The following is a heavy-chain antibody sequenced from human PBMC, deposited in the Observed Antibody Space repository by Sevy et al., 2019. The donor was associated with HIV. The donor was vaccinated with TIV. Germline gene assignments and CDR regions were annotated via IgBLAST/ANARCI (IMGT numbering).Heavy chain of an antibody. CDR2: VSAHNGDT. CDR3: VRAYCSGGSCYSLAY. Sequence: ASVKVSCKASGYTFTSYRITWVRQAPGQGLEWMGWVSAHNGDTNYAQKLQGRVTMTTDTSTSTAYMELRTLRSDDTAVYYCVRAYCSGGSCYSLAYWGQGTLVTVSS. J-gene: IGHJ4*02. D-gene: IGHD2-15*01. CDR1: GYTFTSYR. V-gene: IGHV1-18*01.